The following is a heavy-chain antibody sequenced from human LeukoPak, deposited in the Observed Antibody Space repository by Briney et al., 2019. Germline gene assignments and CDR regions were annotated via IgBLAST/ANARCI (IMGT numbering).Heavy chain of an antibody. Sequence: GGSLRLSCAASGFTFSSYAMSWVRQAPGKGLEWVSAISGSGGSTYYADSVKGRFTISRDNSKNTLYLQMNSLRAEDTAVYYCAKDGDGSGSYWTFLPHQEMAYFDYWGQGTLVTVSS. CDR3: AKDGDGSGSYWTFLPHQEMAYFDY. CDR2: ISGSGGST. D-gene: IGHD3-10*01. V-gene: IGHV3-23*01. CDR1: GFTFSSYA. J-gene: IGHJ4*02.